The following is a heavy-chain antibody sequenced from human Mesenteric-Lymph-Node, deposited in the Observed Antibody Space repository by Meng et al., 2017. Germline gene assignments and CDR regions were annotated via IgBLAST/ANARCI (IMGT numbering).Heavy chain of an antibody. CDR1: GFTFSTHV. D-gene: IGHD3-16*01. Sequence: ESLKISCAASGFTFSTHVLAWVRPAPGKGLEWVSEISQNSGSTYNADSVKGRFTISRDNSKNTLYLQMNSLRAEDTAVYYCAKDMIPTRSWFFDLWGRGTLVTVSS. V-gene: IGHV3-23*01. CDR3: AKDMIPTRSWFFDL. J-gene: IGHJ2*01. CDR2: ISQNSGST.